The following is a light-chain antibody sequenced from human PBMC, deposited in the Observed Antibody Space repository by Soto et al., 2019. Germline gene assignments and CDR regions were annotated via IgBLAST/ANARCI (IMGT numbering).Light chain of an antibody. CDR1: SSDIGTYNL. V-gene: IGLV2-23*01. J-gene: IGLJ2*01. CDR2: EGT. CDR3: CSYVCSSDYHMI. Sequence: QSALTQPASVSGSPGQSITISCSGKSSDIGTYNLVSWYQQHPVKAPKFLIYEGTQRPSGASIRFSGSQSGNTASLTISGLQAEDEADYYCCSYVCSSDYHMIFGGGTKVTVL.